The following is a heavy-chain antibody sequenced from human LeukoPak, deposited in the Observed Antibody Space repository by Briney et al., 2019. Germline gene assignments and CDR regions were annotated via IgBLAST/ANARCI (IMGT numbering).Heavy chain of an antibody. CDR2: ISGRGGLT. CDR1: GFTFNNYG. V-gene: IGHV3-23*01. J-gene: IGHJ4*02. Sequence: GGSLRLSCAASGFTFNNYGMTWVRQAAGKGLEWVSGISGRGGLTYYADSVKGRFTISRDNSKNTLFLQVNSLRAEDTAVYYCAKAGDSNWCVDFWGQGTLVTVSS. CDR3: AKAGDSNWCVDF. D-gene: IGHD6-13*01.